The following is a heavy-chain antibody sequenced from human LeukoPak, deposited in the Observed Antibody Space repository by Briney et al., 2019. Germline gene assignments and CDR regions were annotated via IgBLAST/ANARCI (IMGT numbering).Heavy chain of an antibody. J-gene: IGHJ1*01. D-gene: IGHD4-23*01. CDR3: AREGNPAEYFQH. CDR1: GGSISSGDYY. CDR2: IYYSGST. V-gene: IGHV4-30-4*01. Sequence: SETLSLTCTVSGGSISSGDYYWSWIRQPPGKGLEWIGYIYYSGSTYYNPSLKSRVTISVDTSKNQFSLRLSSVTAADTAVYCCAREGNPAEYFQHWGQGTLVTVSS.